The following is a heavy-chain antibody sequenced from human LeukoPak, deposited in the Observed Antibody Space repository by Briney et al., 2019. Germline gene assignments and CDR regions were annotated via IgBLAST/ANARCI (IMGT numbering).Heavy chain of an antibody. CDR2: INHSGST. CDR3: AXEGVQGGKYDAFDI. D-gene: IGHD3-10*01. CDR1: GGSFSGYY. V-gene: IGHV4-34*01. J-gene: IGHJ3*02. Sequence: PSETLSLTCAVYGGSFSGYYWSWLRQPPGKGLEWIGEINHSGSTNYNPSLTSRVTISVDTSKNQFSLKLSSVTAADTAVYYCAXEGVQGGKYDAFDIWGQGTMVTVSS.